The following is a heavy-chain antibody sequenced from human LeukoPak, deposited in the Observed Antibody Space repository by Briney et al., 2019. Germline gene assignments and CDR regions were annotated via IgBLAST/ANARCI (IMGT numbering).Heavy chain of an antibody. Sequence: SETLSLTCTVSGGSISSSSYYWGWIRQPPGKGLEWIGSIYYSGSTYYNPSLKSRVTMSVDTSKNQFSLKLSSVTAADTAVYYCARKPIVNSAWYYFDFWGQGTLVTVSS. CDR2: IYYSGST. V-gene: IGHV4-39*07. J-gene: IGHJ4*02. CDR3: ARKPIVNSAWYYFDF. CDR1: GGSISSSSYY. D-gene: IGHD3-22*01.